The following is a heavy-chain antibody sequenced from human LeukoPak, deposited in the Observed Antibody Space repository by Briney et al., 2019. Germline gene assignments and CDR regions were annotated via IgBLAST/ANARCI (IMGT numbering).Heavy chain of an antibody. CDR3: AHRARTSSSFIYYFDY. J-gene: IGHJ4*02. CDR1: GVSLSTSGVG. D-gene: IGHD6-13*01. V-gene: IGHV2-5*01. Sequence: ESGPTLVKPTQTLTLTCTFSGVSLSTSGVGVGWIRQPPEKALEWLALIYWNDDKRYSPSLKSRLTITKDTSKKQVVLTMTNMDPVDTATYYCAHRARTSSSFIYYFDYWGQGTLVTVSS. CDR2: IYWNDDK.